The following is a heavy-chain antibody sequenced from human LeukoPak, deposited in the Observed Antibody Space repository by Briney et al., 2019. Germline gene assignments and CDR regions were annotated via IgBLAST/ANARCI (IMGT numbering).Heavy chain of an antibody. J-gene: IGHJ3*02. V-gene: IGHV4-61*02. CDR3: ARVVVITTYAFDI. Sequence: PSQTLSLTCTVSGGSISSGSYYWSWIRQPAGKGLEWIGRIYTSGSTNYNPSLKSRVTISVDTSKNQFSLKLSSVTAADTAAYYCARVVVITTYAFDIWGQGTMVTVSS. CDR1: GGSISSGSYY. CDR2: IYTSGST. D-gene: IGHD3-22*01.